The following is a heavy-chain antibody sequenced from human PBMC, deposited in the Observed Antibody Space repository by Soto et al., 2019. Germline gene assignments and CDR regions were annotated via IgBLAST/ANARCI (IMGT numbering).Heavy chain of an antibody. J-gene: IGHJ6*02. CDR1: GYTFTSYG. CDR2: ISAYNGNT. Sequence: ASVKVSCKASGYTFTSYGISWVRQAPGQGLEWMGWISAYNGNTNYAQKLQGRVTMTTDTSTSTAYMELRSLRSDDTAVYYCARASRGVVVPAAIGAYGMDVWGQGTTVTVSS. CDR3: ARASRGVVVPAAIGAYGMDV. V-gene: IGHV1-18*01. D-gene: IGHD2-2*02.